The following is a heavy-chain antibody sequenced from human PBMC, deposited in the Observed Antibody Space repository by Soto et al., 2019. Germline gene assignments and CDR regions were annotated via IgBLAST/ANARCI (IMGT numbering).Heavy chain of an antibody. V-gene: IGHV4-30-2*01. CDR3: ARGMCGRDCYSNYYGMDV. CDR2: IYHSGST. D-gene: IGHD2-21*02. Sequence: QLLLQESGSGLVKPSQTLSLTCAVSGGSISSGNYSWTWIRQPPGKVLEWIGNIYHSGSTYHNPSLKSRVTISVDRSKNQFSLKVRSVTAAHTAVYYCARGMCGRDCYSNYYGMDVWGQGTTVTVSS. J-gene: IGHJ6*02. CDR1: GGSISSGNYS.